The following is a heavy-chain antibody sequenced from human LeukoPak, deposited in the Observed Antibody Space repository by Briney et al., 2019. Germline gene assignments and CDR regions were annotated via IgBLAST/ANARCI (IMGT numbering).Heavy chain of an antibody. CDR3: ARALPYCGGDCYHD. CDR1: GGSFSGYY. Sequence: SETLSLTCAVYGGSFSGYYWSWIRQPPGKGLEWIGEINHSGSTNYNPSLKSRVTISVDTSKNQFSLKLSSVTAADTAVYYCARALPYCGGDCYHDWGQGTLVTVSS. J-gene: IGHJ4*02. D-gene: IGHD2-21*02. V-gene: IGHV4-34*01. CDR2: INHSGST.